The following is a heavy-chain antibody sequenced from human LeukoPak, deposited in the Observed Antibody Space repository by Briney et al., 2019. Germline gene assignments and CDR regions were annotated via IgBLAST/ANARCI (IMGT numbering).Heavy chain of an antibody. Sequence: SETLSLTCTVSGGSINTYYGSWIRQPPGKGLEWIGYIYYSGSTNYNPSLKSRVTISVDTSKNQFSLKLSSVTAADTAVYYCARESHWNYVDYWGQGTLVTVSS. CDR3: ARESHWNYVDY. J-gene: IGHJ4*02. CDR1: GGSINTYY. CDR2: IYYSGST. V-gene: IGHV4-59*01. D-gene: IGHD1-1*01.